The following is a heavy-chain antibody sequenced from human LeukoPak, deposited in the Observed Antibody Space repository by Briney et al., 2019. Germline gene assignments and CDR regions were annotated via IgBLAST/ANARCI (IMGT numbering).Heavy chain of an antibody. J-gene: IGHJ4*02. CDR3: ARGPRYCSGGSCYDY. Sequence: GGSLRPSLAASGLTFSDYYMNWIRQAPGKGLEWVSYISSSGSTIYYADSVKGRFTISRDNAKNSLYLQMNSLRAEDTAVYYCARGPRYCSGGSCYDYWGQGTLVTVSS. V-gene: IGHV3-11*01. CDR2: ISSSGSTI. CDR1: GLTFSDYY. D-gene: IGHD2-15*01.